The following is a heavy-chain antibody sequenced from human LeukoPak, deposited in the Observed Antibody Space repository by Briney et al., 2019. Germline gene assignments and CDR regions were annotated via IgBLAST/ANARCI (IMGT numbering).Heavy chain of an antibody. CDR2: IYYSGST. CDR1: GGSISSYY. CDR3: AKKSRSRGQGAFDI. Sequence: SETLSLTCTVSGGSISSYYWSWIRQPPGKGLEWIGYIYYSGSTNYNPSLKSRVTISVDTSKNQFSLKLSSVTAADTAVYYCAKKSRSRGQGAFDIWGQGTMVTVSS. V-gene: IGHV4-59*01. J-gene: IGHJ3*02. D-gene: IGHD2-15*01.